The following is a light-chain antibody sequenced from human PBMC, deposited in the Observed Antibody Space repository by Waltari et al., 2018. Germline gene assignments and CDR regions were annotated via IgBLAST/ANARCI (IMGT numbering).Light chain of an antibody. CDR1: SGSVSVSLH. J-gene: IGLJ3*02. CDR3: VLYMSMDIL. V-gene: IGLV8-61*01. Sequence: QTVVNQEPSFSVSPGGTVTLTCGLSSGSVSVSLHPSWYQQTPGQPPRVLLYSTNTRSSGVPDRFSGSILGNKAALTITGAQADDEAAYYGVLYMSMDILFGGGTKLTVL. CDR2: STN.